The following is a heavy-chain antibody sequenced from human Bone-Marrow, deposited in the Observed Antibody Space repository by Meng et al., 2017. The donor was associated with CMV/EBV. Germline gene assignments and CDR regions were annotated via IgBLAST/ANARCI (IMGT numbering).Heavy chain of an antibody. J-gene: IGHJ4*02. V-gene: IGHV4-34*01. CDR1: GGAFSGYY. CDR3: ARGLGYYGSGSYDY. D-gene: IGHD3-10*01. Sequence: SLACAGGGGAFSGYYWGWIRQPPGKGLEWIGEINHSGSTNYNPSLKSRVTISVDTSKNQFSLKLSSVTAADTAVYYCARGLGYYGSGSYDYWGQGTLVT. CDR2: INHSGST.